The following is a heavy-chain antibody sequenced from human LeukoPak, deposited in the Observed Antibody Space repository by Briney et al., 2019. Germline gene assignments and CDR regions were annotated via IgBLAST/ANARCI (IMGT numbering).Heavy chain of an antibody. J-gene: IGHJ4*02. D-gene: IGHD2-2*01. CDR3: AKDPRTVPGYYFDY. V-gene: IGHV3-23*01. CDR2: ISGSDGGT. Sequence: PGGSLTLSCAASGFTFSSSAMSWVRQAPGKGLEWVSGISGSDGGTYYADSVKGRFTISRDNSKNTLYLQMNSLRAEDTALYYCAKDPRTVPGYYFDYWGQGTLVTVSS. CDR1: GFTFSSSA.